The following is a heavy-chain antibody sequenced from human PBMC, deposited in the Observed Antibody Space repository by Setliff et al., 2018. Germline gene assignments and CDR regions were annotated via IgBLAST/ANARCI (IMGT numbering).Heavy chain of an antibody. D-gene: IGHD3-3*01. Sequence: ASVKVSCKASGDTFSTYTLSWVRQAPGQGPEWLGWIGVYSGNTYSAQRFQGRVSLTTDESTNTAYLELRGLRSDDTAVYYCMRLVRFCSRTVCQRTSGDEAWGQGTLVT. J-gene: IGHJ5*02. CDR1: GDTFSTYT. CDR2: IGVYSGNT. V-gene: IGHV1-18*01. CDR3: MRLVRFCSRTVCQRTSGDEA.